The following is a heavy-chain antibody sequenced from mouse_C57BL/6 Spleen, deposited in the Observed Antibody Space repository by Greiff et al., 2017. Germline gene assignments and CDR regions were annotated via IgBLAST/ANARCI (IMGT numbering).Heavy chain of an antibody. CDR2: ISYSGST. CDR1: GYSITSGYD. J-gene: IGHJ1*03. Sequence: EVKLMESGPGMVKPSQSLSLTCTVTGYSITSGYDWHWIRHFPGNKLEWMGYISYSGSTNYNPSLKSRISITHDTSKNHFFLKLNSVTTEDTATYYCARGRDYYGSRYFDVWXTGTTVTVXS. D-gene: IGHD1-1*01. V-gene: IGHV3-1*01. CDR3: ARGRDYYGSRYFDV.